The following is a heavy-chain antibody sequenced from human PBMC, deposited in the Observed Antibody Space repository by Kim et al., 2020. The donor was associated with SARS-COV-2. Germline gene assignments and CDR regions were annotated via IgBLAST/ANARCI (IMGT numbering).Heavy chain of an antibody. D-gene: IGHD2-8*02. CDR1: GYSFTSFD. J-gene: IGHJ5*02. CDR3: ATSVGPTGWFDP. V-gene: IGHV1-8*01. CDR2: MNPNSGST. Sequence: ASVKVSCKASGYSFTSFDLNWVRQATGQGLECMGRMNPNSGSTAYAQKFQGRVTMTRNTSINTAYLELSSLRSEDTAMYYCATSVGPTGWFDPWGQGTLVIVSS.